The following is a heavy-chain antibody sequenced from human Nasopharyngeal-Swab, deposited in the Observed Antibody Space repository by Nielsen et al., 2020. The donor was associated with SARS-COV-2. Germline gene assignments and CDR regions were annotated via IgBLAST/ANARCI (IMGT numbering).Heavy chain of an antibody. D-gene: IGHD3-16*01. J-gene: IGHJ2*01. V-gene: IGHV4-59*01. CDR3: ARGTRDYSLYWYFDL. CDR1: GGSISSYY. CDR2: IYYSGST. Sequence: SETLSLTCTVSGGSISSYYWSWIRQPPGKGLEWIGYIYYSGSTNYNPSLKSRVTISVDTSKNQFSLKLSSVTAADTAVYYCARGTRDYSLYWYFDLWGRGTLVTVSS.